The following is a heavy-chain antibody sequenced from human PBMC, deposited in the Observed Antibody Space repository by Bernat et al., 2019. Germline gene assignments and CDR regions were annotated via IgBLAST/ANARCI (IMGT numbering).Heavy chain of an antibody. CDR1: GFTFSSYS. CDR3: ARVAGASWDY. D-gene: IGHD6-19*01. J-gene: IGHJ4*02. Sequence: EVQLVESGGGLVKPGGSLRLSCAASGFTFSSYSMNWVRQAPGKGLEWVSSISSSGSYIYYADSVKGRFTISRDNAKNSLYLQMNSLRAEDSAVYYCARVAGASWDYWGREPWSPSPQ. V-gene: IGHV3-21*01. CDR2: ISSSGSYI.